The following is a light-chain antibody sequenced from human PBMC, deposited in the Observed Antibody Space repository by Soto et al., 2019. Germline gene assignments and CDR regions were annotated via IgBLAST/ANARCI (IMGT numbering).Light chain of an antibody. CDR1: QSVSSTY. Sequence: EIVLTQSPGTLSLTTGERATLSCRASQSVSSTYLAWYRQKSGQAPRLLIYGASSRATGIPDRFSGSGSGTDFALTLSRLGPEDFAVYYCQQYGCSPAITFGQGTRLEIK. CDR3: QQYGCSPAIT. V-gene: IGKV3-20*01. J-gene: IGKJ5*01. CDR2: GAS.